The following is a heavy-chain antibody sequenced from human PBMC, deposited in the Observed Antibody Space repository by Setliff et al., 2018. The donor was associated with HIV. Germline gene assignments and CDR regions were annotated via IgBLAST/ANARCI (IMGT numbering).Heavy chain of an antibody. J-gene: IGHJ6*02. D-gene: IGHD6-6*01. Sequence: ASVKVSCKAVGYTFSGYYLHWARQAPGQGLEWMGWISAYNGNTNYEQKLQGRVIMTTDTSTSTAYMEVRSLRSDDTATYYCARGYSTSSSYYYGMDVWGQGTTVTVSS. V-gene: IGHV1-18*04. CDR2: ISAYNGNT. CDR3: ARGYSTSSSYYYGMDV. CDR1: GYTFSGYY.